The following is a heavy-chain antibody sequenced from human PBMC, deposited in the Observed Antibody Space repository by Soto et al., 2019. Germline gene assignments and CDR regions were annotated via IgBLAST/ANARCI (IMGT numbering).Heavy chain of an antibody. CDR2: IYYSGST. CDR1: GGSISSGDYY. CDR3: ARGQTTVTTLDY. J-gene: IGHJ4*02. V-gene: IGHV4-30-4*01. Sequence: SETLSLTCTVSGGSISSGDYYWSWIRQPPGKGLEWIGYIYYSGSTYYNPSLKSRVTISVDRSKNQFSLKLSSVTAADTAVYYCARGQTTVTTLDYWGQGTLVTVSS. D-gene: IGHD4-17*01.